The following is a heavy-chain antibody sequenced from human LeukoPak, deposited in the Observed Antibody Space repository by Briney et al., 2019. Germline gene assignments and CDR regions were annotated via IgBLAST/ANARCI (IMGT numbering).Heavy chain of an antibody. J-gene: IGHJ5*02. D-gene: IGHD6-13*01. Sequence: QAGGSLRLSCAASGFTFSSYAMSWVRLAPGKGLEWVSAISGSGGSTYYADSVKGRFTISRDNSKNTLYLQMNSLRAEDTAVYYCAKDREPIGDRGRSSWYRIGGSFDPWGQGTLVTVSS. V-gene: IGHV3-23*01. CDR1: GFTFSSYA. CDR2: ISGSGGST. CDR3: AKDREPIGDRGRSSWYRIGGSFDP.